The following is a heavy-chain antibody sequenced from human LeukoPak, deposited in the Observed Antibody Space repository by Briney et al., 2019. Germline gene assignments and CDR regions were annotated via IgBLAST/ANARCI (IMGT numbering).Heavy chain of an antibody. Sequence: SETLSLTCGVSGGSIDITNYWSGVRQPPGRGREWIGEISHSVTTKDTPTLRSRVTMFLDTANNQFSLSLTSVTAACSAVYYCTRDNRPFCPFASWGQGVLVTVSS. CDR3: TRDNRPFCPFAS. CDR2: ISHSVTT. D-gene: IGHD2/OR15-2a*01. J-gene: IGHJ5*02. CDR1: GGSIDITNY. V-gene: IGHV4-4*02.